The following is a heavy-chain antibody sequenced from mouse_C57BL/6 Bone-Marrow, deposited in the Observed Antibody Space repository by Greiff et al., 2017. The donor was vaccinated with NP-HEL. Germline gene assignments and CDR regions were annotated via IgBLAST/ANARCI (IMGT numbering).Heavy chain of an antibody. CDR1: GFTFSDYY. D-gene: IGHD1-1*01. J-gene: IGHJ2*01. CDR2: INYDGSST. Sequence: EVKLVESEGGLVQPGSSMKLSCTASGFTFSDYYMAWVRQVPEKGLEWVANINYDGSSTYYLDSLKSRFIISRDNAKNILYLQMSSLKSEDTATYYCARDRGTTVVGDYWGQGTTLTVSS. CDR3: ARDRGTTVVGDY. V-gene: IGHV5-16*01.